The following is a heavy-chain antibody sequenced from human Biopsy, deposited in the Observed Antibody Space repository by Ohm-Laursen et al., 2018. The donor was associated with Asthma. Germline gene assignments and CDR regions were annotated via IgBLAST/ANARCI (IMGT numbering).Heavy chain of an antibody. CDR1: GFTVSTNG. Sequence: SLRLSCAASGFTVSTNGMSWVRQPPGKGLEWVSVIYSGGGTYYADSVQGQVTISRDNSKNTLSLQMNSLRAEDTAVYYCARAYGGSFFSGAFDIWGQGTMVTVSS. V-gene: IGHV3-53*01. CDR3: ARAYGGSFFSGAFDI. CDR2: IYSGGGT. D-gene: IGHD4-23*01. J-gene: IGHJ3*02.